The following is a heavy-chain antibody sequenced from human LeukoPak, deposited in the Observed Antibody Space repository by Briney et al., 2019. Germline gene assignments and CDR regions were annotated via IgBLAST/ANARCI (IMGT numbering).Heavy chain of an antibody. CDR3: ARSRHSFDSTGFPHY. Sequence: GGSLRLSCAASGFTFSTYWMTWVRQAPGKGLEWVANIKQDGSEKYYVDSVEGRFTISRDNAKNSLYLQMNSLRAEDTALYYCARSRHSFDSTGFPHYWGQGTLVTVSS. D-gene: IGHD3-22*01. V-gene: IGHV3-7*03. J-gene: IGHJ4*02. CDR2: IKQDGSEK. CDR1: GFTFSTYW.